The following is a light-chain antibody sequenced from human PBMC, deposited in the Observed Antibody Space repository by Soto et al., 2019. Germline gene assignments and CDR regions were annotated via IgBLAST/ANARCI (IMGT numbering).Light chain of an antibody. J-gene: IGLJ2*01. Sequence: QSVLTQPPSVSGAPGQRVTISCTGSSSNIGAGYDVHWYQQLPGTAPKLLIYGNSNRPSGCPDRFSGSKSGTSASLAITGLQAEDEADYYCQSYDSSLSGRVVFGGGTKLTVL. V-gene: IGLV1-40*01. CDR2: GNS. CDR3: QSYDSSLSGRVV. CDR1: SSNIGAGYD.